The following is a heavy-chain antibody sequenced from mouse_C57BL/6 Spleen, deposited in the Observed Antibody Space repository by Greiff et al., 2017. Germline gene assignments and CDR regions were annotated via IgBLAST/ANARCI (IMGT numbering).Heavy chain of an antibody. J-gene: IGHJ1*03. CDR1: GYTFTSYW. Sequence: QVQLQQPGAELVRPGTSVKLSCKASGYTFTSYWMHWVKQRPGQGLEWIGVIGPSDSYTNYNQKFKGKATLTVDTSSSTAYMQLSSLTSEDSAVYYWAFSTTVVARYFDVWGTGTTVTVSS. CDR2: IGPSDSYT. CDR3: AFSTTVVARYFDV. D-gene: IGHD1-1*01. V-gene: IGHV1-59*01.